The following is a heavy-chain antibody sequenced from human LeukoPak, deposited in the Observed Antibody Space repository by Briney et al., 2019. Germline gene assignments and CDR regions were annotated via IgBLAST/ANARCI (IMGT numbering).Heavy chain of an antibody. CDR3: ARDLRHPDAFDI. CDR2: INWNGGST. J-gene: IGHJ3*02. D-gene: IGHD6-25*01. V-gene: IGHV3-20*04. Sequence: PGGSLRLSCAASGFTFDDYGMSWVRQAPGKGLESVSGINWNGGSTGYADSVKGRFTISRDNAKNSLYLQMNSLRAEDTALYYCARDLRHPDAFDIWGQGTMVAVSS. CDR1: GFTFDDYG.